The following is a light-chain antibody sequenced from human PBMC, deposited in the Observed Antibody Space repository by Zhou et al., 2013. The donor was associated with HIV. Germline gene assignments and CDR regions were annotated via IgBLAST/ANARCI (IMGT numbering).Light chain of an antibody. CDR2: LGS. CDR1: QSLLHSNGYNY. J-gene: IGKJ3*01. Sequence: DIVMTQSPLSLPVTPGEPASISCRSSQSLLHSNGYNYLDWYLQKPGQSPQLLIYLGSNRASGVPDRFSGSGSGTDFTLKISRVEAEDVGVYYCMQALQTPLTFGPGTESGYQT. V-gene: IGKV2-28*01. CDR3: MQALQTPLT.